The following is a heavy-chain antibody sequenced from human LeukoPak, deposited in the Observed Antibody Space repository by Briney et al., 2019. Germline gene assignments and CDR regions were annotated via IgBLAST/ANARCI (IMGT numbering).Heavy chain of an antibody. Sequence: GGSLRLSCAASGFTFSNHSMNWVRQAPGKGLEWISYISSSSSARYYAGSVKGRFIISRDDASNSLYLQMNSLRAEDTAVYYCARDQKRAVAGGFDYWGQGTLVTVSS. CDR2: ISSSSSAR. J-gene: IGHJ4*02. CDR1: GFTFSNHS. CDR3: ARDQKRAVAGGFDY. D-gene: IGHD6-19*01. V-gene: IGHV3-48*01.